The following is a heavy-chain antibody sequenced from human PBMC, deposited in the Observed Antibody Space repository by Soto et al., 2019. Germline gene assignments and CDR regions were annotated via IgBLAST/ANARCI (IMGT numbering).Heavy chain of an antibody. CDR1: GYTFTGYY. CDR3: ARERYQVISDGMDV. J-gene: IGHJ6*02. Sequence: QVQLVQSGADVKTPGASVRVSCKASGYTFTGYYVHWVREAHGQGLEWMGWINPETVGTSYAQKFQGRVTLSRDTSINTAYLELSRLRFDDSAVYFCARERYQVISDGMDVWGQGTTVTVS. CDR2: INPETVGT. V-gene: IGHV1-2*02. D-gene: IGHD2-2*01.